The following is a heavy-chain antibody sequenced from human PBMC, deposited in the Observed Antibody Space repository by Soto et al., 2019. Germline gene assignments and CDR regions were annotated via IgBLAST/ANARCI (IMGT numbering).Heavy chain of an antibody. CDR1: GGSISSGDYS. CDR2: IYNSGIT. D-gene: IGHD3-3*01. Sequence: PSETLSLTCTVSGGSISSGDYSWSWVRQSPGKGLEWIGHIYNSGITYYNPSLKSRVVISIDTSRNQFSLRLNSLTAADRAVYFCARGVTVFGLVSRFWFDPWGQVTVVTVSS. J-gene: IGHJ5*02. CDR3: ARGVTVFGLVSRFWFDP. V-gene: IGHV4-30-4*01.